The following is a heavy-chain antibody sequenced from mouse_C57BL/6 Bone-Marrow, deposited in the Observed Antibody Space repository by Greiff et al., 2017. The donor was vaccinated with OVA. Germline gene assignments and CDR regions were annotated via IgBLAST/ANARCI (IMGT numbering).Heavy chain of an antibody. CDR2: IYYSGTI. V-gene: IGHV3-5*01. CDR3: TRDNYDYEVDY. Sequence: VQLKESGPGLVKPSQTVFLTCTVTGISITTGNYRWSWIRQFPGNKLEWIGYIYYSGTITNNPSLTSRTTITRDTPKNQFFLESNSLTAEDTATYYCTRDNYDYEVDYWGQGTTLTVSA. J-gene: IGHJ2*01. CDR1: GISITTGNYR. D-gene: IGHD2-4*01.